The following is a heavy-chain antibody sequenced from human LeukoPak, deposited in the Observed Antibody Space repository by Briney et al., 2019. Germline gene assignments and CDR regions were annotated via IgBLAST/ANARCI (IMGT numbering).Heavy chain of an antibody. Sequence: ASVKVSCKASGGTFSSYTISWVRQAPGQGLEWMGWISAYNGNTNYAQKLQGRVTMTTDTSTSTAYMELRSLRSDDTAVYYCARESANTIFGVVIMDAFDIWGQGTMVTVSS. J-gene: IGHJ3*02. CDR3: ARESANTIFGVVIMDAFDI. CDR2: ISAYNGNT. CDR1: GGTFSSYT. D-gene: IGHD3-3*01. V-gene: IGHV1-18*01.